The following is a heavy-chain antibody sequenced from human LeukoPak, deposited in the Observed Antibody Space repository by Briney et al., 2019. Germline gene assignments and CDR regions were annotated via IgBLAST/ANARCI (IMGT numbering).Heavy chain of an antibody. V-gene: IGHV4-34*01. D-gene: IGHD5-12*01. J-gene: IGHJ4*02. CDR2: INHSGST. CDR3: ARAPRLAWLRSNFDY. CDR1: GFTFSSYW. Sequence: GSLRLSCAASGFTFSSYWMSWIRQPPGKGLEWIGEINHSGSTNYNPSLKSRVTISVDTSKNQFSLKLSSVTAADTAVYYCARAPRLAWLRSNFDYWGQGTLVTVSS.